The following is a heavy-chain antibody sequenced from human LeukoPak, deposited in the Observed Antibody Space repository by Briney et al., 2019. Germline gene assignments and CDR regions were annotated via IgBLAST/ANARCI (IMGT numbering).Heavy chain of an antibody. D-gene: IGHD3-22*01. CDR3: ARDHEDYYDSSGYYTF. CDR1: GYTFTGYY. J-gene: IGHJ4*02. Sequence: ASVKVSCKASGYTFTGYYIHWMRQAPGQGLEWMGWISAYNGNTNYAQKLQGRVTMTTDTSTSTAYMELRSLRSDDTAVYYCARDHEDYYDSSGYYTFWGQGTLVTVSS. CDR2: ISAYNGNT. V-gene: IGHV1-18*04.